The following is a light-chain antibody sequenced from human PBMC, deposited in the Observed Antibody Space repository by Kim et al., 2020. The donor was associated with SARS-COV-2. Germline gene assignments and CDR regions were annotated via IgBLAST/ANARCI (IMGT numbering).Light chain of an antibody. Sequence: EIVLTQSPGTLSLSPGERATLSCRASQSVSSNYLAWYQQKPVQAPRLLIYGASSRATGIPDRFSGSGSGTDFTLTISRLEPEDFAVYYCQQYGSSSITFGQGTRLEIK. CDR2: GAS. CDR3: QQYGSSSIT. V-gene: IGKV3-20*01. CDR1: QSVSSNY. J-gene: IGKJ5*01.